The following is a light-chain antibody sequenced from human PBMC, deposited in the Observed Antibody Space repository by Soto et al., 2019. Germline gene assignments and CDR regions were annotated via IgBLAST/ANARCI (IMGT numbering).Light chain of an antibody. CDR2: GNS. V-gene: IGLV1-40*01. J-gene: IGLJ1*01. Sequence: QSVLTQPPSVSGAPGQRVTISCTGSSSNIGAGYDVHWYQQLPGTAPKLLIYGNSNRPSGVPDRFSGSKSGTSASLAITGLQAEDEADYYCQSSDRSLRGYVFGTGTKLTVL. CDR3: QSSDRSLRGYV. CDR1: SSNIGAGYD.